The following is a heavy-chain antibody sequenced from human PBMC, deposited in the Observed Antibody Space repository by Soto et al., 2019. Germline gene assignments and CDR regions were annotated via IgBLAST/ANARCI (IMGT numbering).Heavy chain of an antibody. D-gene: IGHD3-3*02. CDR2: ISGSGGST. V-gene: IGHV3-23*01. CDR3: AKGRHSINAFDI. Sequence: GGSLRLSCAASGFTFISYALSWVRQAPGKGLEWVSAISGSGGSTYYADSVKGRFTISRDNSKNTLYLQMNSLRAEDTAVYYCAKGRHSINAFDIWGQGTMVTVSS. J-gene: IGHJ3*02. CDR1: GFTFISYA.